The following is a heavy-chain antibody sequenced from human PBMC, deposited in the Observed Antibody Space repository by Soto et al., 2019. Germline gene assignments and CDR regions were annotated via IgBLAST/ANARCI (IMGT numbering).Heavy chain of an antibody. CDR2: IYYSGST. CDR3: ARPIPGYSSSWYGGNWFDP. D-gene: IGHD6-13*01. J-gene: IGHJ5*02. Sequence: SETLSLTCTVSGGSISSSSYYWGWIRQPPGKGLEWIGSIYYSGSTYYNPSLKSRVTISVDTSKNQFSLKLSSVTAADTAVYYRARPIPGYSSSWYGGNWFDPWGQGTLVTVSS. CDR1: GGSISSSSYY. V-gene: IGHV4-39*01.